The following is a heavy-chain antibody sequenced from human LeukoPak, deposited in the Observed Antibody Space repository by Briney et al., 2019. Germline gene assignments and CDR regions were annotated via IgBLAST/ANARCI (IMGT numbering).Heavy chain of an antibody. D-gene: IGHD3-10*01. Sequence: LETLSLTCTVSGGSISSYYWSWIRQTPGKGTEGDWFIYFSGSTNYNPSLKSRVTISVDTSKNQFSLKLSSVTAADTAVYYCARDRQGDYYGSGSYLYYYYYMDVWGKGTTVTVSS. CDR2: IYFSGST. CDR3: ARDRQGDYYGSGSYLYYYYYMDV. CDR1: GGSISSYY. J-gene: IGHJ6*03. V-gene: IGHV4-59*01.